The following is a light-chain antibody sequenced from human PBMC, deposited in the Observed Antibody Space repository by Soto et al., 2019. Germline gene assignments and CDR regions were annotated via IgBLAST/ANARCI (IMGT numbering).Light chain of an antibody. J-gene: IGKJ2*01. CDR3: QQSYIAPDT. V-gene: IGKV1-39*01. Sequence: DIQMTQSPASLSASVGDRVTLTCRASQTMDDYLNWYQQKPGEGPKVLIYKGFILQSGVPSRFSGSRSRTEFSLTISSLHPEDVATYFCQQSYIAPDTFGQGTRLEI. CDR1: QTMDDY. CDR2: KGF.